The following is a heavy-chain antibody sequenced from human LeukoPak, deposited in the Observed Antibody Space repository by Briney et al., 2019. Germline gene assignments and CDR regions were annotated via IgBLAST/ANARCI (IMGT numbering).Heavy chain of an antibody. V-gene: IGHV3-15*01. CDR3: TSYSHYYFDY. Sequence: KPGGSLRLSCATSGFTFSNAWMSWVHQAPGKGLEWVGRIKSKTDGGTTDYATPVKGRFTISRDDSKNTLYLQMNSLKTEDTAVYYCTSYSHYYFDYWGQGTLVTVSS. J-gene: IGHJ4*02. CDR2: IKSKTDGGTT. D-gene: IGHD3-10*01. CDR1: GFTFSNAW.